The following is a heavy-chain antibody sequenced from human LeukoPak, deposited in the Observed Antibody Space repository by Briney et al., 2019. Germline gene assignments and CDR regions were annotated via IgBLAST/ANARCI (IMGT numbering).Heavy chain of an antibody. CDR1: GFTFNHYA. D-gene: IGHD6-13*01. Sequence: PGKSLRLSCAASGFTFNHYAMHWVRQAPGKGLEWVAVIWYDGSIKYYADSVKGRFTLSRDNSKNSLYLQMNSLRAEDTAVYYCARVTGLQLVQGLDYWGQGTLVTVSS. J-gene: IGHJ4*02. V-gene: IGHV3-33*01. CDR2: IWYDGSIK. CDR3: ARVTGLQLVQGLDY.